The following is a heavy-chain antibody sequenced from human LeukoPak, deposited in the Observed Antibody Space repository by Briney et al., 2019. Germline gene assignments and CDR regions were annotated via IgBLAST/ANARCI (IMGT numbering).Heavy chain of an antibody. D-gene: IGHD3-22*01. CDR3: AKDLPRITMIEVPQGGDN. J-gene: IGHJ4*02. Sequence: PGGSLRLSCAASGFTFSSYSMNWVRQAPGKGLEWVSGISGSGVSTYYADSVKGRFTISRDNSKNTLYLQMNSLRADDTAVYYCAKDLPRITMIEVPQGGDNWGQGTLVTVSS. V-gene: IGHV3-23*01. CDR2: ISGSGVST. CDR1: GFTFSSYS.